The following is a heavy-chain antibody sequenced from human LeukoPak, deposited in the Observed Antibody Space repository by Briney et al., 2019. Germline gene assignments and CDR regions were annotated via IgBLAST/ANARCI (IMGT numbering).Heavy chain of an antibody. CDR2: ISFSGANS. CDR1: GFTFSDSA. J-gene: IGHJ3*01. V-gene: IGHV3-23*01. CDR3: ARDIQLST. Sequence: GSLRLSCAASGFTFSDSAMTWVRQAPGKGLDWVSLISFSGANSYYADSVKGRFTISRDNSKDTLFLQMNSLRAEDTAIYYCARDIQLSTWGLGTMVTVSS. D-gene: IGHD5-24*01.